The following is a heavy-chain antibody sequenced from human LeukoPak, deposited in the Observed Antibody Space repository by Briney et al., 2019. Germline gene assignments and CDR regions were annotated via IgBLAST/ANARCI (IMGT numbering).Heavy chain of an antibody. D-gene: IGHD1-14*01. CDR3: IPDLPFDS. J-gene: IGHJ4*02. V-gene: IGHV3-49*04. CDR2: IRSKTYGGTT. Sequence: GGSLRLSCIVSGFTFSDYGMSWVRQAPGKGLEWVGFIRSKTYGGTTEYATSVKGIFTISRDDSSSILYLHMNSLKTEDTALYYCIPDLPFDSWGQGTLVTVSS. CDR1: GFTFSDYG.